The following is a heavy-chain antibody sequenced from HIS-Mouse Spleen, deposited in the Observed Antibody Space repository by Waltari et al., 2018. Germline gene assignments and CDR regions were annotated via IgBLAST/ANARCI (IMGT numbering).Heavy chain of an antibody. V-gene: IGHV4-4*07. D-gene: IGHD3-3*01. CDR2: LYTSGST. Sequence: QVQLQESGPGLVKPSETLSLTCTVPGGSISSYYWSWIRQPAGKGLELIGRLYTSGSTNYNPSLKSRVTMSVDTSKNQFSLKLSSVTAADTAVYYCARDFHDFWSGYYGGDKKHDAFDIWGQGTMVTVSS. CDR1: GGSISSYY. CDR3: ARDFHDFWSGYYGGDKKHDAFDI. J-gene: IGHJ3*02.